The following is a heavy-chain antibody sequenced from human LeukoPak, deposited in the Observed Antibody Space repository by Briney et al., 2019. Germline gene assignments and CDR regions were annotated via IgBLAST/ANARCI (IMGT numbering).Heavy chain of an antibody. CDR2: ISDSGGST. J-gene: IGHJ4*02. CDR1: GFTFSSYA. D-gene: IGHD6-6*01. V-gene: IGHV3-23*01. CDR3: AKKGIEYSSSWFDY. Sequence: GGSLRLSCAASGFTFSSYAVSWVRQAPGKGLEWVSGISDSGGSTYYADSVKGRFTISRDSSKNTLYLQMNSLRAGDTAVYYCAKKGIEYSSSWFDYWGQGTLVTVSS.